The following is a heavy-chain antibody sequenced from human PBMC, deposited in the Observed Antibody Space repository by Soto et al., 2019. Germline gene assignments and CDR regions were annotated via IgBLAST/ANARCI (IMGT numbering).Heavy chain of an antibody. CDR3: AREAYSSSRQFDY. J-gene: IGHJ4*02. D-gene: IGHD6-13*01. V-gene: IGHV4-30-4*01. CDR1: GGPINSPDYY. Sequence: SETLSLTCNVSGGPINSPDYYWTWIRQSPGKGLEWIGYLYFNGGTQYNPSLRTPISMSLDTSKKHFSLKMRSVTGADTAVYYCAREAYSSSRQFDYWGQGTLVTVSS. CDR2: LYFNGGT.